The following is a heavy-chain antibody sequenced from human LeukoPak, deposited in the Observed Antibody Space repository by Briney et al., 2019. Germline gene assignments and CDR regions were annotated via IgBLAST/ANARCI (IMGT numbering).Heavy chain of an antibody. D-gene: IGHD3-3*01. Sequence: GGSLRLSCAASGFTFSDYWMTWVRQAPGKGLEWVAHIKQDGGEKYYVDSVKGRFTISRDNANNLVFLQMNSLRAEDTAVYYCARGWNYAFRFDDWGQGTLVIVSS. CDR1: GFTFSDYW. V-gene: IGHV3-7*01. CDR3: ARGWNYAFRFDD. CDR2: IKQDGGEK. J-gene: IGHJ4*02.